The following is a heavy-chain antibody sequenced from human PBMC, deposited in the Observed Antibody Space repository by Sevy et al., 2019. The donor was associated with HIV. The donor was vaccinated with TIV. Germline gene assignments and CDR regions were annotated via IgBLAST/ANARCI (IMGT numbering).Heavy chain of an antibody. CDR3: ARQVRGIVVVPAAIGGEYYGMDV. J-gene: IGHJ6*02. Sequence: GGSLRLSCAASGFTFSSYWMNWVRQAPGKGLEWVANIKQDGSEKYYVDSVKGRFTISRDNAKNSLYLQMNSLRAEDTAVYYCARQVRGIVVVPAAIGGEYYGMDVWGQGATVTVSS. V-gene: IGHV3-7*01. CDR1: GFTFSSYW. D-gene: IGHD2-2*02. CDR2: IKQDGSEK.